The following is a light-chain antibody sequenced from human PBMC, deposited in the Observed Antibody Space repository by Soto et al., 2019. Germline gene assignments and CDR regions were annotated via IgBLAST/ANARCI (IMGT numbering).Light chain of an antibody. V-gene: IGKV1-5*03. CDR3: QQYNSYLYT. Sequence: DIQVTQSPSTLSASVGDRVTITCRASQSISIWLAWYQQQPGKAPKLLIYKASSLESGVPSRFSGSGSGTEFTLTISSLQPDDFATYYCQQYNSYLYTFGQGTKLEIK. CDR1: QSISIW. CDR2: KAS. J-gene: IGKJ2*01.